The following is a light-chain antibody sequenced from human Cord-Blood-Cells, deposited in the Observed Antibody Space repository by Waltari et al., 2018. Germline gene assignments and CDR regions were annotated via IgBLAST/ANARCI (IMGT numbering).Light chain of an antibody. Sequence: DIQMTQSPSSLSASVGERVTITCRASQSISSYLNWYQQKPGKAPNLLIYAASSLQSGVPSRFSGSGSGTGFTLTISSLQPEDFATYYCQQSYSTPQTFGGGTKVEIK. CDR2: AAS. V-gene: IGKV1-39*01. J-gene: IGKJ4*01. CDR3: QQSYSTPQT. CDR1: QSISSY.